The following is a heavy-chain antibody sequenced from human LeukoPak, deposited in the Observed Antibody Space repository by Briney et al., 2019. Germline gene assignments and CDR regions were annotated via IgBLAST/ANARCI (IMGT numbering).Heavy chain of an antibody. CDR3: AKDDAWLQYNY. J-gene: IGHJ4*02. V-gene: IGHV3-66*01. CDR2: IYSGGST. CDR1: EFSVGSNY. D-gene: IGHD5-24*01. Sequence: GGSLRLSCAASEFSVGSNYMTWVRQAPGKGLEWVPLIYSGGSTYYADSVKGRFTISRDNSKNTLYLQMNSLRVEDTAVFYCAKDDAWLQYNYWGQGTLVTVSS.